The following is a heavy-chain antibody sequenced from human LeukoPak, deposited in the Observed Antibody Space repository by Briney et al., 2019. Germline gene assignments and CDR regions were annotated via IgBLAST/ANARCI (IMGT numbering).Heavy chain of an antibody. J-gene: IGHJ4*02. V-gene: IGHV4-34*01. CDR2: INHSGST. D-gene: IGHD5-24*01. CDR1: GGSFSGYY. Sequence: SETLSLTCAVYGGSFSGYYWSWIRQPPGKGLEWIGEINHSGSTNYNPSLKSRVTISVGTSKNQFSLKLSSVTAADTAVYYCARVGYRDGPSGVGYWGQGTLVTVSS. CDR3: ARVGYRDGPSGVGY.